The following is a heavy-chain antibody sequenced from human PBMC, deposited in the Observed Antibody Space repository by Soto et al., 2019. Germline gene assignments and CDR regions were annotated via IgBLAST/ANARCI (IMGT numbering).Heavy chain of an antibody. D-gene: IGHD3-10*01. Sequence: EASVKVSCKASGYTFTSYGISWVRQAPGQRLEWMGWISAYNGNTNYAQKLQGRVTMTTDTSTSTAYMELRSLRSDDTAVYYCARAGVLPSPAAPYGMDVWGQGTTVTVSS. CDR3: ARAGVLPSPAAPYGMDV. J-gene: IGHJ6*02. CDR2: ISAYNGNT. V-gene: IGHV1-18*01. CDR1: GYTFTSYG.